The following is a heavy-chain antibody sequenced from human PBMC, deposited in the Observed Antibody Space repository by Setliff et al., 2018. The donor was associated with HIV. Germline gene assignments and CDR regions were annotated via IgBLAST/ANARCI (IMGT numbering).Heavy chain of an antibody. CDR1: GYTFTSYA. J-gene: IGHJ4*02. V-gene: IGHV1-8*03. CDR3: AAFLGQQLPPHY. Sequence: ASVKVSCKASGYTFTSYAMHWVRQAPGKGLEWMGWMNPGTGNTGYAEKFQGRVTITRDMSTSTAYMELSSLRSEDTAVYYCAAFLGQQLPPHYWGQGTLVTVSS. CDR2: MNPGTGNT. D-gene: IGHD6-13*01.